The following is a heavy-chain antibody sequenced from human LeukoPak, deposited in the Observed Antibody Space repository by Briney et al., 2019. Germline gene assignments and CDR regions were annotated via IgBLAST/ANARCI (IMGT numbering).Heavy chain of an antibody. V-gene: IGHV3-9*03. J-gene: IGHJ4*02. CDR3: GKDANNWGYFDY. D-gene: IGHD7-27*01. CDR1: GFTFDDYA. Sequence: GRSLRLSCAASGFTFDDYAMHWVRQAPGKGLEWVSGISWNSGSIGYADSVKGRFTISRDNAKNSLYLQMNSLRAEDMALYYCGKDANNWGYFDYWGQGTLVTVSS. CDR2: ISWNSGSI.